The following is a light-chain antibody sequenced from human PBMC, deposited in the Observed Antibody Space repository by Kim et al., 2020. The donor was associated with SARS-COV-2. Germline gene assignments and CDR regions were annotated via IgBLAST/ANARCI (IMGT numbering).Light chain of an antibody. J-gene: IGLJ2*01. Sequence: VYPGQTASITGSGDKLGDKYACWYHQKPGQSPVLVIYQDSKRPSGIPERFSGSNSGNTATLTISGTQAMDEADYYCQAWDSSTAVFGGGTQLTVL. V-gene: IGLV3-1*01. CDR1: KLGDKY. CDR2: QDS. CDR3: QAWDSSTAV.